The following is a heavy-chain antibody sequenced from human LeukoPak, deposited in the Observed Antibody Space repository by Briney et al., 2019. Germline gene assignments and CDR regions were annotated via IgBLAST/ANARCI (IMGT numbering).Heavy chain of an antibody. CDR1: GFTFSSYW. CDR3: CRGGGLDV. J-gene: IGHJ6*02. CDR2: INHNGNVN. V-gene: IGHV3-7*03. D-gene: IGHD3-16*01. Sequence: PGGSLRLSCAASGFTFSSYWMNWARQAPGKGLEWVASINHNGNVNYYVDSVKGRFTISRDNAKNSLYLQMSNLRAEDTAVYFWCRGGGLDVWGQGATVTVSS.